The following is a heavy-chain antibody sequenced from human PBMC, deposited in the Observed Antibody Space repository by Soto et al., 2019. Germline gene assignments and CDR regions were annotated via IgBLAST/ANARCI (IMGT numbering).Heavy chain of an antibody. J-gene: IGHJ5*02. CDR1: GDSVSSGAYY. CDR3: ARVKRSTSRLDP. V-gene: IGHV4-61*08. D-gene: IGHD1-26*01. Sequence: TFVPKSLTCSVSGDSVSSGAYYWSWIRQPPGKGLEWIGYVYYSGSTSYNPSLETGVTISVDTSKNQFSLKLTSVTPADTAIYYCARVKRSTSRLDPWGQGTLVTVSS. CDR2: VYYSGST.